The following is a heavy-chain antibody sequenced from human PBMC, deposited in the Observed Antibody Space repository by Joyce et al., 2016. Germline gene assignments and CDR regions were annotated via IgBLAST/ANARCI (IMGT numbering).Heavy chain of an antibody. J-gene: IGHJ3*01. CDR1: GFTFSHAW. CDR2: IKSKTDGGTT. CDR3: TLLWIAAEESFDA. D-gene: IGHD6-13*01. V-gene: IGHV3-15*01. Sequence: DVQLVDSGGGLVKPGGSLRLSCAASGFTFSHAWMSWVRQAPGKGLEWVGRIKSKTDGGTTDYAAPGKGRFTISRDDSKNTLYLQMHSLKTEDTAVYYCTLLWIAAEESFDAWGQGTMVTVSS.